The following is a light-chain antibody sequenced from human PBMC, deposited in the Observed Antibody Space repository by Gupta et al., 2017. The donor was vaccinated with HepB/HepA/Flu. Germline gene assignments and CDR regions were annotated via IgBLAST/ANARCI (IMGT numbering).Light chain of an antibody. V-gene: IGKV1-33*01. Sequence: DIHMPQSPSSLSASVGDRVTITCRASQDIRNYLDWYQQKPGKAPKVLIYDGSNLERRVPSRFSGSGSGTDFNFTIRSLQPEEFATYYCLQDNNHPCTFGPGTKVEIK. CDR2: DGS. CDR3: LQDNNHPCT. J-gene: IGKJ3*01. CDR1: QDIRNY.